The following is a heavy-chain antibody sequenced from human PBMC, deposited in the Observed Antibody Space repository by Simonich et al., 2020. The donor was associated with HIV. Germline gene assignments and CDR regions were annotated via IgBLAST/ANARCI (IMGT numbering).Heavy chain of an antibody. CDR3: ARRDRELILYFDY. CDR1: GGSFSGYY. J-gene: IGHJ4*02. D-gene: IGHD3-3*01. CDR2: INHSGIT. V-gene: IGHV4-34*01. Sequence: QVQLQQWGAGLLKPSETLSLTCAVYGGSFSGYYWSWIRQPPGKGLEWIGEINHSGITNYKSSLNSRATISVDKSKNQFSLKLSSVTAADTAIYYCARRDRELILYFDYCGQGNLVTVSS.